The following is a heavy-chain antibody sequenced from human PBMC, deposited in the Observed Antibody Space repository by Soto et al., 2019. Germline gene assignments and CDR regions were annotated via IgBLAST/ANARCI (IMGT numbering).Heavy chain of an antibody. V-gene: IGHV3-48*01. J-gene: IGHJ4*02. CDR2: ISSSGNAI. CDR3: ARGGSGSYRADY. Sequence: EVQLVESGGGLVQPGGSLRLSCAASGFTFSSYSMNWVRQTPGKGLEWVSYISSSGNAIYYADSVRGRLTISRDNAKNSLDLQMNSLRAEDTAVYYCARGGSGSYRADYWGQGTLVTVSS. D-gene: IGHD3-10*01. CDR1: GFTFSSYS.